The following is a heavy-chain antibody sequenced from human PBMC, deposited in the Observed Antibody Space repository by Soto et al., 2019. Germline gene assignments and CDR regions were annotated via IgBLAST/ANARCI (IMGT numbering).Heavy chain of an antibody. CDR3: ARDRSGGSYNYYGMDV. J-gene: IGHJ6*02. Sequence: QVQLVESGGGVVQPGRSLRLSCAASGFTFSSYAMHWVRQAPGKGLEWVAVISYDGSNKYYADSVKGRFTISRDNSKNTLYLQMNSLRAEDTAVYYCARDRSGGSYNYYGMDVWGQGTTVTVSS. V-gene: IGHV3-30-3*01. CDR1: GFTFSSYA. CDR2: ISYDGSNK. D-gene: IGHD2-15*01.